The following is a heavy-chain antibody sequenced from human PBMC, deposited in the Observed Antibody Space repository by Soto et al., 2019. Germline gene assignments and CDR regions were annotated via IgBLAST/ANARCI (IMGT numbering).Heavy chain of an antibody. CDR3: AKEGITMIVGDAFDI. J-gene: IGHJ3*02. V-gene: IGHV3-30*18. Sequence: GGSLRLSCAASGFTFSSYGMHWFRQAPGKGLEWVAVISYDGSNKYYADAVKGRFTISRDNSKNTLYLQMNSLRAEDTAVYYCAKEGITMIVGDAFDIWGQGTMVTVSS. CDR1: GFTFSSYG. CDR2: ISYDGSNK. D-gene: IGHD3-22*01.